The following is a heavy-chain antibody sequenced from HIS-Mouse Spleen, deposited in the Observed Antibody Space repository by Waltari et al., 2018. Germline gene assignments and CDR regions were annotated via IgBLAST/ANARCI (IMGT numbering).Heavy chain of an antibody. Sequence: QVQLVQSGAEVKKPGASVKVSCKASGYTFTGYYMHRVRQATGKGLEWMGWINPNSGGTNYAQKFQGRVTMTRDTSISTAYMELSRLRSDDTAVYYCARESSGTGTAFDIWGQGTMVTVSS. V-gene: IGHV1-2*02. D-gene: IGHD1-26*01. CDR1: GYTFTGYY. CDR3: ARESSGTGTAFDI. CDR2: INPNSGGT. J-gene: IGHJ3*02.